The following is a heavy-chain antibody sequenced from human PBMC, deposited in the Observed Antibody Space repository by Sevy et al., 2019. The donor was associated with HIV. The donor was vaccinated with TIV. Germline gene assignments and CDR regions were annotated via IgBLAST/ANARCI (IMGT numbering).Heavy chain of an antibody. CDR3: ARDLFSGGNAVYGY. CDR1: GFTFSSYA. J-gene: IGHJ4*02. CDR2: INAIGSNI. D-gene: IGHD2-15*01. V-gene: IGHV3-21*01. Sequence: GGSLRLSCAASGFTFSSYAMNWVRQAPGKGLEWVSSINAIGSNIYYPDSVKGRFTNSRENAENSLYLQMNSVRAEDTAVYYCARDLFSGGNAVYGYWGQGTLVTVS.